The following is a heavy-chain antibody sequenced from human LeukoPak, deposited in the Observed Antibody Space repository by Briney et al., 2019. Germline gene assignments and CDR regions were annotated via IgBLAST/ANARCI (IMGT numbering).Heavy chain of an antibody. J-gene: IGHJ3*02. CDR1: GDSLSSNSAA. Sequence: SQILSLTCAISGDSLSSNSAAWHWIRQSPSRGLEWLGRTYYRSKWYNDYAVSVKSRITINPDTSKNQFSLQLNSVTPEDTAVYYCARARDGYSSSWYLFSAFDIWGQGTMVTVSS. V-gene: IGHV6-1*01. CDR3: ARARDGYSSSWYLFSAFDI. CDR2: TYYRSKWYN. D-gene: IGHD6-13*01.